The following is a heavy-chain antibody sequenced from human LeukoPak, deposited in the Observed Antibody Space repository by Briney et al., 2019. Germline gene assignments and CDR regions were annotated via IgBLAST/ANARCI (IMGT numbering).Heavy chain of an antibody. CDR3: ARALTMVVNNWFDP. V-gene: IGHV4-30-2*01. Sequence: SETLSLTCAVSGGSISSGGYSWSWLRQPPGQGLEWLGYIYHSGSTYYNPSLKSRVTISVDRSKNQFSLKLSSVTAADTAVYYCARALTMVVNNWFDPWGQGTLVTVSS. D-gene: IGHD3-10*01. J-gene: IGHJ5*02. CDR2: IYHSGST. CDR1: GGSISSGGYS.